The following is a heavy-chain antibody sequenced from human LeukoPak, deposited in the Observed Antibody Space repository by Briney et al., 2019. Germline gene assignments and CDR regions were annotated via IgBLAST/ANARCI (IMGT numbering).Heavy chain of an antibody. CDR3: AKRYNLLGGTLDY. CDR2: ISGSGGST. V-gene: IGHV3-23*01. J-gene: IGHJ4*02. CDR1: GFTFSSYA. Sequence: GGSLRLSCAASGFTFSSYAMSWVRQAPGKGLEWVSAISGSGGSTYYADSVKGRFTISRDNSKTTLYLQMNSLRAEDTAVYYCAKRYNLLGGTLDYWGQGTLVTVSS. D-gene: IGHD4-23*01.